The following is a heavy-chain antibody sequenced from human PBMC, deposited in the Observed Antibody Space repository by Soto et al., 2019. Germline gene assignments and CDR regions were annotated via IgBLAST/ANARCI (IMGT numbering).Heavy chain of an antibody. D-gene: IGHD6-6*01. CDR2: ISNTGTST. CDR1: GFDFSDYY. CDR3: TKTPIHSRLLVVAYYSYYMDV. Sequence: QVQLVESGGGLVKPGGSLRLSCAASGFDFSDYYMTWIRQAPGKGLEWISYISNTGTSTFYADFVRGRFTISRDNAKNSLYLQRNSLRAEDTAVYYCTKTPIHSRLLVVAYYSYYMDVCGNGTTVSVSS. V-gene: IGHV3-11*01. J-gene: IGHJ6*03.